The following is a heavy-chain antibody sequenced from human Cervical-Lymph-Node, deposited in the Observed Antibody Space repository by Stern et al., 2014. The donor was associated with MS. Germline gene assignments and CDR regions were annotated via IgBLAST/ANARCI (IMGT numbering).Heavy chain of an antibody. CDR3: ARTSYGANSLQLDF. CDR1: GYNFTNYF. D-gene: IGHD4/OR15-4a*01. CDR2: INPSDGGR. Sequence: VQLVESGAEVTKPGASVKVSCKTSGYNFTNYFIHWVRQAPGEGLEWMGIINPSDGGRRYAQKYQGRITLTRDGSTTTVYMEISSPTSSDTAVYYCARTSYGANSLQLDFWGQGTLVTVS. J-gene: IGHJ4*02. V-gene: IGHV1-46*01.